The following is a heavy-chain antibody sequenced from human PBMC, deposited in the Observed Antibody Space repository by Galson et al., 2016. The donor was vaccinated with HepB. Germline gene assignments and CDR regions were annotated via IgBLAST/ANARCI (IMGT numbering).Heavy chain of an antibody. Sequence: SLRLSCAAPGFTFSIYAMSWVRQAPGKGLEWVSAISGSGSSTYYADSVKGRFTISRDNSKNTLYLQMNSLRAEDTAVYYCAKGGYGSGTYYNAIQHWGQGTVVTVSS. V-gene: IGHV3-23*01. CDR1: GFTFSIYA. CDR3: AKGGYGSGTYYNAIQH. D-gene: IGHD3-10*01. CDR2: ISGSGSST. J-gene: IGHJ1*01.